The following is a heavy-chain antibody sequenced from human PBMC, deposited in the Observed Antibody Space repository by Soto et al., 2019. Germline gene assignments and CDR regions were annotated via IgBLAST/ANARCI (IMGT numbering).Heavy chain of an antibody. Sequence: ASVKVSCKASGYTFTSNAMQWVRQAPGQRLEWMGWINAGNGNTKYSQKFQGRVTITRDTSASTAYMELSSLRSEDTAVYYCARDGYCSGGSCYSVPVFDYWGQGTLVTVSS. V-gene: IGHV1-3*01. D-gene: IGHD2-15*01. CDR3: ARDGYCSGGSCYSVPVFDY. CDR1: GYTFTSNA. J-gene: IGHJ4*02. CDR2: INAGNGNT.